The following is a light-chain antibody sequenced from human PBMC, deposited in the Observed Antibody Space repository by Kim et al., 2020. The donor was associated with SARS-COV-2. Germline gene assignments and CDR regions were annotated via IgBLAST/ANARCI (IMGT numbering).Light chain of an antibody. J-gene: IGKJ2*02. CDR1: QGISSY. V-gene: IGKV1-9*01. CDR2: AAS. CDR3: QQPMRT. Sequence: SFLSASVGDRVTITGRASQGISSYLAWYQQKPGKAPKLLIYAASTLQSGVPSRFSGSGSGTEFTLTISSLQPEDFATYYCQQPMRTFGQGTKLEI.